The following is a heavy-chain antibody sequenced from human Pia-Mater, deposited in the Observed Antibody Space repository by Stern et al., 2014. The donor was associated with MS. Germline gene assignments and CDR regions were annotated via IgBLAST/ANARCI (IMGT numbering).Heavy chain of an antibody. V-gene: IGHV1-3*01. D-gene: IGHD4-11*01. CDR1: GYNFIDHA. CDR2: INGGPGTT. CDR3: ARQPDYSDFLDF. Sequence: QVQLMQSGAEVKKPGASMTISCKTSGYNFIDHAIHWVRQAPGQRLEWMGWINGGPGTTKYSQKFQGRVSFTRDKAASAAYMDLSSLSPDYTAVYYCARQPDYSDFLDFWGQGTLVTVSS. J-gene: IGHJ4*02.